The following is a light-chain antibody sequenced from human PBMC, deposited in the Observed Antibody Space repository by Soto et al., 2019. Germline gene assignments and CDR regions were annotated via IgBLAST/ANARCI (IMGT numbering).Light chain of an antibody. J-gene: IGLJ3*02. CDR2: GDN. V-gene: IGLV1-40*01. CDR1: SSNIGAGYD. Sequence: SVLTQPPSVSGAPGQRVTISCTGNSSNIGAGYDVHWYQQLPGTAPKLLIYGDNNRPSGVPDRFSGSKSGTSASLAITGLQAEDEADYYCQSYDSSLSAWVFGGGTKLTVL. CDR3: QSYDSSLSAWV.